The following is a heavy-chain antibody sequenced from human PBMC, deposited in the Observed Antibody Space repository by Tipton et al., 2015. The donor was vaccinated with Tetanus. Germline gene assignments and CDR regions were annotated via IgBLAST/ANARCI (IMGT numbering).Heavy chain of an antibody. CDR2: INPNSGGT. J-gene: IGHJ4*02. CDR3: ARDAEEIVVVVTAMPTGGFDY. V-gene: IGHV1-2*02. CDR1: GYTFTGYY. D-gene: IGHD2-15*01. Sequence: QVQLVQSGAEVKKPGASVKVSCKASGYTFTGYYMHWVRQAPGQGLEWMGWINPNSGGTNYAQKFQGRVTMTRDTSISTAYMELSRLRSDDTAVYYCARDAEEIVVVVTAMPTGGFDYWGQGTLVTVSS.